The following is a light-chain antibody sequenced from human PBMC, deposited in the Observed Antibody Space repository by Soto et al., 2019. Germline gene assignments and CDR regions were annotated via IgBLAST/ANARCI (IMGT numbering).Light chain of an antibody. V-gene: IGLV4-69*01. CDR2: LNSDGSH. J-gene: IGLJ3*02. CDR1: SGHSSYA. CDR3: QTWGTGLNWV. Sequence: QLVLTQSPSASASLGASVNLTCTLSSGHSSYAIAWHQQQPEKGPRYLMKLNSDGSHSKGDGIPDRFSGSSSGAERYLTISSLQSEDEADYYCQTWGTGLNWVFGGGTQLTVL.